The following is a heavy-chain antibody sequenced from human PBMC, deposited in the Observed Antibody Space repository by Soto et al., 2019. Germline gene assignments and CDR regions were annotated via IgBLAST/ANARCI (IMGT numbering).Heavy chain of an antibody. CDR3: ARGLPGGYYMDV. CDR1: GYTFTSYD. D-gene: IGHD1-26*01. Sequence: ASVKVSCKASGYTFTSYDINWVRQATGQGPEWMGWMNPNSGNTGYAQKFQGRVTMTRNTSISTAYMELSSLRSEDTAVYYCARGLPGGYYMDVWGKGTTVTVSS. CDR2: MNPNSGNT. V-gene: IGHV1-8*01. J-gene: IGHJ6*03.